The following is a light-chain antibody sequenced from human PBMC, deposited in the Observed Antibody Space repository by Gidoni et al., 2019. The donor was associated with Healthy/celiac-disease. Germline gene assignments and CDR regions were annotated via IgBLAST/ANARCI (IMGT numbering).Light chain of an antibody. CDR2: GAS. CDR1: QSVSSSY. CDR3: QQYGSPYT. V-gene: IGKV3-20*01. J-gene: IGKJ2*01. Sequence: EIVLTQSPGTLSLSPGERATLSCRVSQSVSSSYLAWYQQKPGQAPRLLIDGASSRATGSPDRFSGSGSGTDFTLTISRLEPEDFAVYYCQQYGSPYTFGQGTKLEIK.